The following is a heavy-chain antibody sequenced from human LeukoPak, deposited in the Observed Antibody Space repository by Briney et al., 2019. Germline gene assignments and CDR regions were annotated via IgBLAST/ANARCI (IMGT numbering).Heavy chain of an antibody. Sequence: SETLSLTCTVSGASISTSYWYWIRQPPGKGLEWIGYIHYSGDINYNPSLKSRVTISAYTSKNQLSLKLSSVTAADTAVYYCARVAVIAAAGTFDYWGQGTLVTVSS. D-gene: IGHD6-13*01. J-gene: IGHJ4*02. CDR1: GASISTSY. V-gene: IGHV4-59*01. CDR2: IHYSGDI. CDR3: ARVAVIAAAGTFDY.